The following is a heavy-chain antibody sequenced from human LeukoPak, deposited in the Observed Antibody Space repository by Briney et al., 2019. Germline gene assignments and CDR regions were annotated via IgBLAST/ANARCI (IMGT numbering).Heavy chain of an antibody. V-gene: IGHV3-74*01. CDR1: GFTFSSYW. Sequence: GGSLRLSCAASGFTFSSYWMHWVRQAPGKGLVWVSRINSDGSTTSHADSVKGRFTISRDNAKNTLCLQMNSLRAEDTAVYYCARGGSSSWYGSWGQGTLVTVSS. CDR2: INSDGSTT. D-gene: IGHD6-13*01. CDR3: ARGGSSSWYGS. J-gene: IGHJ5*01.